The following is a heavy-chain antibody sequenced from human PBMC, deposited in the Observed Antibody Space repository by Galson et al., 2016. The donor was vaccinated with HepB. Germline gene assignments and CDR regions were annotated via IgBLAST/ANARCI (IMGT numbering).Heavy chain of an antibody. V-gene: IGHV1-69*13. Sequence: SVKVSCKGSGGIFGSYGIGWVRQAPGQGLEWMGGIITILGTADYAQKFQGRVTIIAEESTKTTYMELSSLRSEDTAVYYCARVGREGYSTGDYLEYWGQGTLVIVSS. D-gene: IGHD5-24*01. J-gene: IGHJ4*02. CDR3: ARVGREGYSTGDYLEY. CDR2: IITILGTA. CDR1: GGIFGSYG.